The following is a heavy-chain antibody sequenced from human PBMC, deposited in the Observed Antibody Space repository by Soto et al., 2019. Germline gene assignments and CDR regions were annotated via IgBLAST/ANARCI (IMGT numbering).Heavy chain of an antibody. CDR3: ARGLRALGGIHPTHYFDY. CDR2: IIPLLDTA. CDR1: GGTFSTYT. V-gene: IGHV1-69*08. Sequence: QVQLVQSGAEVKKPGSSVKVSCKASGGTFSTYTINWVRQAPGQGLEWMGRIIPLLDTANYAQRFQGRVTITADTSTRTAYMELSGLRSDDTAVYYCARGLRALGGIHPTHYFDYWGRGTPVTVSS. D-gene: IGHD5-18*01. J-gene: IGHJ4*02.